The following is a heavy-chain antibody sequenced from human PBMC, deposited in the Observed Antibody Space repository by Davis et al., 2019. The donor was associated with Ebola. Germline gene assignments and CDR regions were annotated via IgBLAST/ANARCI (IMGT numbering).Heavy chain of an antibody. CDR1: GGSVSSGSYY. CDR2: IYSGGST. Sequence: PSETLSLTCTVSGGSVSSGSYYWISIRQPPGKGLEWIGYIYSGGSTQYNPSLESRVTMSVDTSKNQISMRLSSVTAADTAVYYCARVMESPRFLEWLPISKWFDPWGQGTLVTVSS. V-gene: IGHV4-61*01. J-gene: IGHJ5*02. CDR3: ARVMESPRFLEWLPISKWFDP. D-gene: IGHD3-3*01.